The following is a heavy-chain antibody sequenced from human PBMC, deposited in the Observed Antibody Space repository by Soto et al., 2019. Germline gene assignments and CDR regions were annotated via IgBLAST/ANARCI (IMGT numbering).Heavy chain of an antibody. D-gene: IGHD5-18*01. CDR1: GYTFTGYY. V-gene: IGHV1-2*04. CDR3: ARESAMSAFDI. J-gene: IGHJ3*02. Sequence: ASVTVSSKASGYTFTGYYMHWVRQAPGQGLEWMGWINLNSGGTNYAQKFQGWVTMTRDTSISTAYMELSRLRSDDTAVYYCARESAMSAFDIWGQGTMVTGSS. CDR2: INLNSGGT.